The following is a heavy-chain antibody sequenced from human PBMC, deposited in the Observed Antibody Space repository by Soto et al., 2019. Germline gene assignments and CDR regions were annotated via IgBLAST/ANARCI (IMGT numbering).Heavy chain of an antibody. CDR1: GFTFSGSA. CDR3: TRTTEVGT. V-gene: IGHV3-73*02. J-gene: IGHJ5*02. CDR2: IRSRANSYAT. Sequence: EVQLVESGGGLVQPGGSLKLSCAASGFTFSGSAMHWVRQASGKGLEWVGRIRSRANSYATAYAASVKGRFTISRDDSKNTAYLQMNSLKTEDTAVYYCTRTTEVGTWGQGTLVTVSS. D-gene: IGHD4-4*01.